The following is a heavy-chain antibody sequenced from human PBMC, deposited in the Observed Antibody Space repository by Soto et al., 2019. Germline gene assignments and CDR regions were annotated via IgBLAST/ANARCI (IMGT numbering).Heavy chain of an antibody. CDR3: AAEIASAGHY. J-gene: IGHJ4*02. D-gene: IGHD6-13*01. CDR2: IYFSGAT. Sequence: ETLSLTCTVSSGSISSSTYHWAWIRQAPGKGLEWIGSIYFSGATYYSPSLKTRVTLFVDTSQNLFSLKLSSVTAADTAVYYCAAEIASAGHYWGQGILVTVAS. V-gene: IGHV4-39*01. CDR1: SGSISSSTYH.